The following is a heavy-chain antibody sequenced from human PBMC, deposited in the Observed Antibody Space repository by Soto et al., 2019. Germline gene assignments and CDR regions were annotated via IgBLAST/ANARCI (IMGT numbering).Heavy chain of an antibody. CDR2: ISSSSGTK. CDR1: GLTFSTYS. D-gene: IGHD3-22*01. CDR3: ARYPLDSYADSSDLGL. Sequence: EVQVVESGGGLVQPGGSLRLSCAASGLTFSTYSMNWVRQAPGKGLEWVSYISSSSGTKYYADSVKGRFTISRDNAKNSLYLQMNSLRDEDTAVYSCARYPLDSYADSSDLGLWGQGTLVIVSA. J-gene: IGHJ1*01. V-gene: IGHV3-48*02.